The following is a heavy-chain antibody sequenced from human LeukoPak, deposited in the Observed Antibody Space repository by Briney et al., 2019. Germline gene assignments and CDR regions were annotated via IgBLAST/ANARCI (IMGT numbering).Heavy chain of an antibody. D-gene: IGHD3-22*01. CDR3: ARDYYDSSGYYSPDAFDI. CDR1: GGSISSYY. V-gene: IGHV4-59*12. CDR2: IYHSGST. Sequence: SETLSLTCTVSGGSISSYYWSWIRQPPGKGLEWIGEIYHSGSTNYNPSLKSRVTISVDKSKNQFSLKLSSVTAADTAVYYCARDYYDSSGYYSPDAFDIWGQGTMVTVSS. J-gene: IGHJ3*02.